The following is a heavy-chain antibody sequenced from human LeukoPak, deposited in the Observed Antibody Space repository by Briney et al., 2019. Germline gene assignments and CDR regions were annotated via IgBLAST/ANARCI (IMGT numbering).Heavy chain of an antibody. CDR1: GFTFSSYW. Sequence: GGSLRLSCAASGFTFSSYWMHWVRQAPGKGLVWVSRIKSDGSTTTYADSVKGRFTISRDNAKNSLYLQMNSLRAEDTAVYYCARDPGSGLLFDYWGQGVLVAVSS. V-gene: IGHV3-74*01. CDR2: IKSDGSTT. CDR3: ARDPGSGLLFDY. D-gene: IGHD3-10*01. J-gene: IGHJ4*02.